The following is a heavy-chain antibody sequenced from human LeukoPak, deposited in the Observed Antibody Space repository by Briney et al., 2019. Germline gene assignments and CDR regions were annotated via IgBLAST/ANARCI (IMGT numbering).Heavy chain of an antibody. J-gene: IGHJ4*02. CDR3: ARYVPVRTGTTRASFDY. CDR2: IYTSGST. Sequence: PSETLSLTCTVSGGSISSYYWSWIRQPAGKGLEWIGRIYTSGSTNYNPSLKSRVTMSVDTSKNQFSLNLRSVTAADTAVYYCARYVPVRTGTTRASFDYWGQGTLVTVSS. V-gene: IGHV4-4*07. D-gene: IGHD1-1*01. CDR1: GGSISSYY.